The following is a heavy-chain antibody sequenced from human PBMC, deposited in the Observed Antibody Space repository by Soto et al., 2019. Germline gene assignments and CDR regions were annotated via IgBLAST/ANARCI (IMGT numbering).Heavy chain of an antibody. Sequence: QVQLVQSGAEVKKPGASVKVSCKASGYTFTSYYMHWVRQAPGQGLEWMGIINPSGGSTSYAQKFQGRVTMTRDTSTSTVYMELSSLRSEDTAVYYCARDPIRHPGSHYYYYGMDVWGQGTTVTVSS. V-gene: IGHV1-46*01. CDR3: ARDPIRHPGSHYYYYGMDV. CDR1: GYTFTSYY. J-gene: IGHJ6*02. CDR2: INPSGGST. D-gene: IGHD2-2*02.